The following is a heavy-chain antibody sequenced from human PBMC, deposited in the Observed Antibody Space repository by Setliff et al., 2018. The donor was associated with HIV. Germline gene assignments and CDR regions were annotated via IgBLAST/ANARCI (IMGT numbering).Heavy chain of an antibody. CDR3: AVSPDGDCATTKCANWFDP. CDR2: IKTKPNDYAT. Sequence: PSETLSLTCAVSGDSVSRRCWSWVRQASGKGLEWVGRIKTKPNDYATAHDASVKGRFTISRDDSQNTAYLQMNSLRTEDTSVYFCAVSPDGDCATTKCANWFDPWGQGTQVTVSS. CDR1: GDSVSRRC. D-gene: IGHD4-17*01. J-gene: IGHJ5*02. V-gene: IGHV3-73*01.